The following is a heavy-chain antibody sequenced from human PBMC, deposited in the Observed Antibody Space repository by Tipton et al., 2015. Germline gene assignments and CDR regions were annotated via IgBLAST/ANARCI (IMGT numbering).Heavy chain of an antibody. CDR1: GGSISSSNYY. CDR2: ISYSGST. V-gene: IGHV4-39*02. CDR3: VRGADFFDR. J-gene: IGHJ4*02. Sequence: TLSLTCTVSGGSISSSNYYWGWIRQPPGKGLEGIGSISYSGSTYYNPSLKSRVTISVDTSKNHFSLRLRAMTAADTAVYYCVRGADFFDRWGQGSLVTVSS. D-gene: IGHD3-3*01.